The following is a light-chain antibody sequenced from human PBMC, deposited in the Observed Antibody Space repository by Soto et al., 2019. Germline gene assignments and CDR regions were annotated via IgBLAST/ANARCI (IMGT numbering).Light chain of an antibody. CDR3: QHSYSTPRT. CDR1: QSISTY. Sequence: DIQMTQSPSSLSASVGDRVTITCRASQSISTYLNWYQQKVGKAPKLLIYAASSLQRGVPSRFNGSGSGTEFTLTISSLQPEDFATYYCQHSYSTPRTFGQGTKLEIK. J-gene: IGKJ2*02. CDR2: AAS. V-gene: IGKV1-39*01.